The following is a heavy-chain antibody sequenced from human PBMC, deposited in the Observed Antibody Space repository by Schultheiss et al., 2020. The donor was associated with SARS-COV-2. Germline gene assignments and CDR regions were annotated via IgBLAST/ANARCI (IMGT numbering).Heavy chain of an antibody. CDR2: IYSCGST. CDR1: GFTVSSNY. CDR3: ARGGKFYYDSSGATDFDY. Sequence: GGSLRLSCAASGFTVSSNYMSWVRQAPGKGLEWVSVIYSCGSTYYADSVKGRFTISRDNSKNTLYLQMNSLRGEDTAVYYCARGGKFYYDSSGATDFDYWGQGALVTVSS. D-gene: IGHD3-22*01. V-gene: IGHV3-66*03. J-gene: IGHJ4*02.